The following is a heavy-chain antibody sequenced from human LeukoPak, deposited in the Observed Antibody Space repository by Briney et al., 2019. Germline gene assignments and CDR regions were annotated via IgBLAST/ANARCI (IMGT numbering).Heavy chain of an antibody. CDR1: GCTFSNAW. J-gene: IGHJ4*02. D-gene: IGHD2-8*01. CDR2: IKSKTDDGTT. Sequence: GGSLRLSCAASGCTFSNAWMSWVRQAPGKGLEWVGRIKSKTDDGTTDYAAPVKGRFTISRDDSKNTLYLQMNSLKTDDTAVYYCVTDTKLAYFDYWGQGTPVTVSS. CDR3: VTDTKLAYFDY. V-gene: IGHV3-15*01.